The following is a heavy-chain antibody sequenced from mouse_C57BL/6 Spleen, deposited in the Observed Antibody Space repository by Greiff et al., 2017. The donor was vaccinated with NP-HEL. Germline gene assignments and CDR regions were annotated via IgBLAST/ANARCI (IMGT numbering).Heavy chain of an antibody. CDR2: IYPGDGDT. CDR1: GYAFSSSW. CDR3: ARSGAYAMDY. J-gene: IGHJ4*01. V-gene: IGHV1-82*01. D-gene: IGHD3-1*01. Sequence: QVQLQQSGPELVKPGASVKISCKASGYAFSSSWMNWVKQRPGKGLEWIGRIYPGDGDTNYNGKFKGKATLTADKSSSTAYMQLSSLTSEDSAVYFCARSGAYAMDYWGQGTSVTVSS.